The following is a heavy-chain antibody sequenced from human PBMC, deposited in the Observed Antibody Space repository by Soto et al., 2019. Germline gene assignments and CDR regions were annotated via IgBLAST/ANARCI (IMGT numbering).Heavy chain of an antibody. J-gene: IGHJ5*02. CDR2: ISHSGNT. Sequence: QLQLQESGSGLVKPSQTLSLTCAVSGASISGGAYSWSWIRQPPGKGLEWIGYISHSGNTSYNPSLKRRVTISIDRSKSQFSLKLSSVTAADTAVYYCARFYGDYLNCFDPWGQGNLVTVSS. CDR1: GASISGGAYS. V-gene: IGHV4-30-2*01. D-gene: IGHD4-17*01. CDR3: ARFYGDYLNCFDP.